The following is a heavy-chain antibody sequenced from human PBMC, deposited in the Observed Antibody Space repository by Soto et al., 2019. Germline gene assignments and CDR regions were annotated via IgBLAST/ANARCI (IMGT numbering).Heavy chain of an antibody. CDR3: ARSDTMVRGVTLDY. J-gene: IGHJ4*02. CDR2: IYSSGST. D-gene: IGHD3-10*01. CDR1: GFTVSSNY. Sequence: GGSLRLSCAASGFTVSSNYMSWVRQAPGKGLEWVSVIYSSGSTYYADSVKGRFTISRDNSKNTLYLQMNSLRAEDTAVYYCARSDTMVRGVTLDYWGQGTLVTVSS. V-gene: IGHV3-53*01.